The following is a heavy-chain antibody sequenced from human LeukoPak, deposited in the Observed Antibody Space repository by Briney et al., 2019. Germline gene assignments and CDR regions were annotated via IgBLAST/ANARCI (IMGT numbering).Heavy chain of an antibody. Sequence: ASVKVSCKASGGTFSRYAISWVRQAPGQGLVWMGGIIPIFGTANYAQKFQGRVTITADKSTSTAYMELSSLRSEDTAVYYCARTYYYDSSGYYFDYWGQGTLVTVSS. J-gene: IGHJ4*02. CDR2: IIPIFGTA. D-gene: IGHD3-22*01. CDR3: ARTYYYDSSGYYFDY. CDR1: GGTFSRYA. V-gene: IGHV1-69*06.